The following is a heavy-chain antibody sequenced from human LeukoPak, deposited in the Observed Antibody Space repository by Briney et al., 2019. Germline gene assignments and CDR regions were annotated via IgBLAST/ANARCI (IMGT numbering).Heavy chain of an antibody. J-gene: IGHJ4*02. D-gene: IGHD1-1*01. Sequence: SETLSLTCTVSGGSVSGGNYYCSWIRQSPGKGLEWIGYIHYSATTVHNPSLKSRVTMSIDTSNNQSALNLSSATAADTAVYYCTRTGCTGGYWGQGTLVTVSS. V-gene: IGHV4-61*01. CDR2: IHYSATT. CDR3: TRTGCTGGY. CDR1: GGSVSGGNYY.